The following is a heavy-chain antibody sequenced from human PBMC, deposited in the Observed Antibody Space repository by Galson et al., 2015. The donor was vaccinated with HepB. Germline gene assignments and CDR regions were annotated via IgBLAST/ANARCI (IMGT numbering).Heavy chain of an antibody. J-gene: IGHJ6*03. CDR2: IYTSGST. D-gene: IGHD1-26*01. V-gene: IGHV4-61*02. Sequence: LSLTCTVSGGSISSGSYYWSWIRQPAGKGLEWIGRIYTSGSTNYNPSLKSRVTMSVDTSKNQFSLKLSSVTAADTAVYYCARENSGSSPLYYYYYYMDVWGKGTTVTVSS. CDR1: GGSISSGSYY. CDR3: ARENSGSSPLYYYYYYMDV.